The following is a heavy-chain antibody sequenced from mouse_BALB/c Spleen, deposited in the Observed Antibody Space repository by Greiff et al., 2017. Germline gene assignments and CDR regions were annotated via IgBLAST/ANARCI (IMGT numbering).Heavy chain of an antibody. CDR3: ALSDYYGSRGDFDV. J-gene: IGHJ1*01. Sequence: EVHLVESGGGLVKPGGSLKLSCAASGFTFSSYAMSWVRQTPEKRLEWVATISSGGSYTYYPDSVKGRFTISRDNAKNTLYLQMSSLRSEDTAMYYCALSDYYGSRGDFDVWGAGTTVTVSS. D-gene: IGHD1-1*01. CDR1: GFTFSSYA. CDR2: ISSGGSYT. V-gene: IGHV5-9-3*01.